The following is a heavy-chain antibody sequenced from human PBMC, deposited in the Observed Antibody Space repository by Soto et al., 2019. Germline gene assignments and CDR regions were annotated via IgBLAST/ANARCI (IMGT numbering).Heavy chain of an antibody. CDR3: ARGIMVYASNWFDP. Sequence: ASVKVSCKASGGTFSSYAISWVRQAPGQGLEWMGGIIPIFGTANYAQKFQGRVTITADESTSTAYMELSSLRSEDTAVYYCARGIMVYASNWFDPWGQGTLVTVSS. V-gene: IGHV1-69*13. CDR1: GGTFSSYA. CDR2: IIPIFGTA. J-gene: IGHJ5*02. D-gene: IGHD2-8*01.